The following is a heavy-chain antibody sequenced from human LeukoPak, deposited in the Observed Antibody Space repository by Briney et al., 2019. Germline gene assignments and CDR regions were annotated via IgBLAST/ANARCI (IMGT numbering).Heavy chain of an antibody. J-gene: IGHJ6*02. CDR2: ISGSDGST. D-gene: IGHD3-3*01. CDR1: GFTFSSYA. CDR3: ARDDVYDFWSGYSLSNYYYYGMDV. Sequence: PGGSLRLSCAASGFTFSSYAMSWVCQAPGKGLEWVSAISGSDGSTYYADSVKGRFTISRDNAKNSLYLQMNSLRAEDTAVYYCARDDVYDFWSGYSLSNYYYYGMDVWGQGTTVTVSS. V-gene: IGHV3-23*01.